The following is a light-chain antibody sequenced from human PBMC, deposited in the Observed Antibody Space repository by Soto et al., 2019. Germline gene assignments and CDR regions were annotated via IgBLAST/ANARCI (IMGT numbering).Light chain of an antibody. CDR1: QSVSSSY. J-gene: IGKJ2*01. CDR2: GAS. CDR3: QQYGSSPPYT. V-gene: IGKV3-20*01. Sequence: PGERATLSCRASQSVSSSYLAWYQQKPGQAPRLLIYGASSRATGIPDRFSGSGSGTDFTLTISRLEPEDFAVYYCQQYGSSPPYTFGQGTKLEIK.